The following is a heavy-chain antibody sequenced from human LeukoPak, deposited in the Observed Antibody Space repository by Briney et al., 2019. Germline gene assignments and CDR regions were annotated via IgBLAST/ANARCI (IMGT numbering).Heavy chain of an antibody. CDR3: ARGNYDYVWGSYRPFDY. D-gene: IGHD3-16*02. CDR1: GGSISSGDYY. CDR2: IYYSGST. Sequence: SETLSLTCTVSGGSISSGDYYWSWIRQPPGKGLEWVGYIYYSGSTYYNPSLKSRVTISVDTSKNQFSLKLSSVTAADTAVYYCARGNYDYVWGSYRPFDYWGQGTLVTVSS. V-gene: IGHV4-30-4*01. J-gene: IGHJ4*02.